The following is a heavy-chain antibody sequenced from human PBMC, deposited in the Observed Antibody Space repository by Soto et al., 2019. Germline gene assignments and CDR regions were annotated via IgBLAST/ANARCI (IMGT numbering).Heavy chain of an antibody. V-gene: IGHV2-5*01. CDR3: AHSDGGYEIIYFDF. J-gene: IGHJ4*02. Sequence: SCPTLVNPTQTLTLTCTFSGFSFTTAGVAXGWIRQTPGGALEWLTLIYYNDDRRFSPSLKTRLTITGDTSKNQVVLSLTNVDPGDTATYFCAHSDGGYEIIYFDFWGQGIPVTVYS. D-gene: IGHD5-12*01. CDR2: IYYNDDR. CDR1: GFSFTTAGVA.